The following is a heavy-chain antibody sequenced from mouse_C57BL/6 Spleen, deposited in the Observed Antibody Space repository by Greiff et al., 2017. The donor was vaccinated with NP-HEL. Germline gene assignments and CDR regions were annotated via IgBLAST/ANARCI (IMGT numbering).Heavy chain of an antibody. J-gene: IGHJ4*01. CDR3: ARDAIYYAMDY. V-gene: IGHV7-1*01. Sequence: EVQGVESGGGLVQSGRSLRLSCATSGFTFSDFYMEWVRQAPGKGLEWIAARRNKANDYTTEYSASVKGRFIVSRDTSQSILYLQMNALRAEDTAIYYCARDAIYYAMDYWGQGTSVTVSS. CDR2: RRNKANDYTT. CDR1: GFTFSDFY.